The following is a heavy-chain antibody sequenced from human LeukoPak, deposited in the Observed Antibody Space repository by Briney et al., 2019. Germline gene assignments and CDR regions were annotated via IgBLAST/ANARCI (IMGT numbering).Heavy chain of an antibody. CDR1: GGTFSSYA. D-gene: IGHD3-22*01. J-gene: IGHJ5*02. V-gene: IGHV1-69*06. Sequence: VASVKVSCKASGGTFSSYAISWVRQAPGQGLEWMGGIIPIFGTANYAQKFQGRVTITADKSTSTAYMELSSLRSEDTAVYYCARKVPNDSSGYYYRGQFDPWGQGILVTVSS. CDR2: IIPIFGTA. CDR3: ARKVPNDSSGYYYRGQFDP.